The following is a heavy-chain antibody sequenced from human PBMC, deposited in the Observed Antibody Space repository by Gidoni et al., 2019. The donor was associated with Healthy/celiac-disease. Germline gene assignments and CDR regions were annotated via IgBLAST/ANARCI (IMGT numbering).Heavy chain of an antibody. CDR1: GCSISSSSYY. D-gene: IGHD3-10*01. V-gene: IGHV4-39*02. J-gene: IGHJ4*02. CDR3: ARENITMVQGVIDY. CDR2: IYYSGST. Sequence: QLQLQESGPGLVTPSETLSLTCTVSGCSISSSSYYWGWIRQPPGKGLEWIGSIYYSGSTYYNPSLKSRVTISVDTSKNQFSLKLSSVTAADTAVYYCARENITMVQGVIDYWGQGTLVTVSS.